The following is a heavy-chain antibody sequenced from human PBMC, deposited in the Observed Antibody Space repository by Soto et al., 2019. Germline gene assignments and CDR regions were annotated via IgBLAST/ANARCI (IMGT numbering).Heavy chain of an antibody. D-gene: IGHD2-8*02. CDR2: INHSGST. Sequence: QVQLQQWGAGLLKPSETLSLTCAVSGGSFSGYYWTWIRQPPGTGLEWIGEINHSGSTNYNPSLKSRVTISVDTSQNQFSLKLTSVTAADTAVYYCARDKITGLFDYWGQGTLVTVSS. CDR1: GGSFSGYY. CDR3: ARDKITGLFDY. J-gene: IGHJ4*02. V-gene: IGHV4-34*01.